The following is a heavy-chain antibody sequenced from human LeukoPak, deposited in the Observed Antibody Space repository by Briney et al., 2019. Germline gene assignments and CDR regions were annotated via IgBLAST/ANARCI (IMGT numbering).Heavy chain of an antibody. CDR2: IYSGGGT. Sequence: GGSLRLSCAASGFTVSSNYMSWVRQAPGKGLEWVSVIYSGGGTYYADSVKGRFTISRHNSKNTLYLQMNSLRAEDTAVYYCARAPRPYSSGWYPYYYYGMDVWGQGTTVTVSS. CDR1: GFTVSSNY. CDR3: ARAPRPYSSGWYPYYYYGMDV. D-gene: IGHD6-19*01. J-gene: IGHJ6*02. V-gene: IGHV3-53*04.